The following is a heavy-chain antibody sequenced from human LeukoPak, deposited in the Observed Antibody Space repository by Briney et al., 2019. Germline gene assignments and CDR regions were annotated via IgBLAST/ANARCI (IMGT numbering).Heavy chain of an antibody. D-gene: IGHD4-17*01. CDR3: AKDAYGDFSAPFDS. V-gene: IGHV3-53*05. J-gene: IGHJ4*02. CDR1: GATVNSIY. Sequence: GGSLRLSCVVSGATVNSIYMSWVRQAPGKGLEWVSVIYAGGSIHYADSVKGRFTISRDNSKGTLYLQMTSLRVEDTAIYYCAKDAYGDFSAPFDSWGQGTLVIVSS. CDR2: IYAGGSI.